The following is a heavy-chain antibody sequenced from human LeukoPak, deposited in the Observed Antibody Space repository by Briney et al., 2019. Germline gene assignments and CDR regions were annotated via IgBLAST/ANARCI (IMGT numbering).Heavy chain of an antibody. V-gene: IGHV1/OR15-3*02. CDR3: ARDGIVGATD. D-gene: IGHD1-26*01. J-gene: IGHJ4*02. CDR2: ISGGNGKP. CDR1: GYNFIDYY. Sequence: ASVKVSCKTSGYNFIDYYIHWVRQAPGQGLEWVGWISGGNGKPKYSPKFQGRVTITRDTSATTDYMELSSLNSEDTGVYYCARDGIVGATDWGQGTLVTVSS.